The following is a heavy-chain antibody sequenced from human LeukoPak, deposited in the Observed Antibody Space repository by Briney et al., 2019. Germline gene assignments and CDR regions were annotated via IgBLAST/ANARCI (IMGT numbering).Heavy chain of an antibody. CDR3: ARDGGAYYDSSGSARYYFDY. Sequence: SETLSLTCTVSGGSISSSSYYWGWIRQPPGKGLEWIGSIYHSGSTNYNPSLKSRVTISVDKSKNQFSLKLSSVTAADTAVYYCARDGGAYYDSSGSARYYFDYWGQGTLVTVSS. V-gene: IGHV4-39*07. CDR1: GGSISSSSYY. CDR2: IYHSGST. J-gene: IGHJ4*02. D-gene: IGHD3-22*01.